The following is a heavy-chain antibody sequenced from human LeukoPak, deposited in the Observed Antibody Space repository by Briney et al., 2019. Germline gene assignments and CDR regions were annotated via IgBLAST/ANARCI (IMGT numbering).Heavy chain of an antibody. CDR1: GGSISGYY. J-gene: IGHJ3*02. D-gene: IGHD5-24*01. V-gene: IGHV4-59*01. CDR2: IHYSGST. Sequence: SETLSLTCTVSGGSISGYYWSWIRQPPGKGLEWIGYIHYSGSTNYNPSLKSRLTISVDTSKNQCSLKVRSGTAADTAVQYCAREAREGHVFDIWGQGTTVTVSS. CDR3: AREAREGHVFDI.